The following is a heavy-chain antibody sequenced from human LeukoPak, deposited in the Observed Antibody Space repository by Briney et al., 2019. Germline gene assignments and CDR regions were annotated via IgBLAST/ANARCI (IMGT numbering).Heavy chain of an antibody. CDR1: GFTFSSYS. CDR2: ITRGSIYT. Sequence: TSGGSLRLSCAASGFTFSSYSMNWVRQTPGKGLEWVSSITRGSIYTFYADSVKGRFTISRDNAKNSLYLQMNSLRAEDTALYYCATYSGVHHKTFDDWGQGTLVTVSS. J-gene: IGHJ4*02. D-gene: IGHD1-26*01. V-gene: IGHV3-21*04. CDR3: ATYSGVHHKTFDD.